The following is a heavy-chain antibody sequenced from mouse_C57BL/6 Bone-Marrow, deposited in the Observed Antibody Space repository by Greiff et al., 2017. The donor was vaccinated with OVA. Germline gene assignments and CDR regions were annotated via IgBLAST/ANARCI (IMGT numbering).Heavy chain of an antibody. CDR2: ISSGGDYI. D-gene: IGHD3-2*02. CDR3: TRDVGRLRQWYFDV. CDR1: GFTFSSYA. J-gene: IGHJ1*03. Sequence: EVKLMESGEGLVKPGGSLKLSCAASGFTFSSYAMSWVRQTPEKRLEWVAYISSGGDYIYYADTVKGRFTISRDNARNTLYLQMSSLKSEDTAMYYCTRDVGRLRQWYFDVWGTGTTVTVSS. V-gene: IGHV5-9-1*02.